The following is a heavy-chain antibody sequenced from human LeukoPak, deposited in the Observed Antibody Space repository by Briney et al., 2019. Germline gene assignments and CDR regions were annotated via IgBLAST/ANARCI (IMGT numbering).Heavy chain of an antibody. D-gene: IGHD2-15*01. CDR1: GYTFTGYY. CDR3: ARECWRGGSCYSG. V-gene: IGHV1-2*02. CDR2: INPNSGGT. J-gene: IGHJ4*02. Sequence: ASVRVSCKASGYTFTGYYMHWVRQAPGQGLEWMGWINPNSGGTNYAQKFQGRVTMTRDTSISTAYMELSRLRSDDTAVYYCARECWRGGSCYSGWGQGTLVTVSS.